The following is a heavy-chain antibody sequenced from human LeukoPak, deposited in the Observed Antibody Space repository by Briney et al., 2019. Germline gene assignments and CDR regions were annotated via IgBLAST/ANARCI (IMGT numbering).Heavy chain of an antibody. D-gene: IGHD2-2*01. V-gene: IGHV4-39*07. CDR3: ARGLDQDIVVVPAATNWFDP. CDR2: IYYSGST. Sequence: SETLSLTCTVSGGSISSSSYYWGWIRQPPGKGLEWIGSIYYSGSTYYNPSLKSRVTISVDTSKNQFSLKLSSVTAADTAVYYCARGLDQDIVVVPAATNWFDPWGQGTLVTVSS. J-gene: IGHJ5*02. CDR1: GGSISSSSYY.